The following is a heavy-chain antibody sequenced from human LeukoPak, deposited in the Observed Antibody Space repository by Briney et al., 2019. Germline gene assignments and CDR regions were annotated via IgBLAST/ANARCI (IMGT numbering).Heavy chain of an antibody. CDR3: ARRRGSSSLDY. CDR2: ISPGDSNI. Sequence: GESLKISCKGAGSNFANYWIGWVRQLPEKGLEWMGIISPGDSNITYSPSFQGQLTISADKSISTAYLQWSSLKASDTAIYYCARRRGSSSLDYWGQGTLVAVSS. J-gene: IGHJ4*02. D-gene: IGHD6-6*01. CDR1: GSNFANYW. V-gene: IGHV5-51*01.